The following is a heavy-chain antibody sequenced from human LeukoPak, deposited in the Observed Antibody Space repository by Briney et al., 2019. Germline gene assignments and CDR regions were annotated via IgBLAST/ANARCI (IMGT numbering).Heavy chain of an antibody. CDR3: TRGQYTCSA. CDR1: GFTFSSYA. CDR2: IGSKTYGATT. V-gene: IGHV3-49*04. Sequence: GGSLRLSCAASGFTFSSYAMSWVRQAPGKGLEWVCFIGSKTYGATTQYAASVKGRFTISRDDSKSIAYLQMNSLKTEDTALYYCTRGQYTCSASGQGTLVTVSS. J-gene: IGHJ5*02. D-gene: IGHD2-2*02.